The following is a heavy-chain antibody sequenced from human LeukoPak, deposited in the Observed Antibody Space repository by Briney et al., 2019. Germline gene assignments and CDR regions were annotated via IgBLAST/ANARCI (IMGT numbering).Heavy chain of an antibody. CDR1: GYTFTSYG. Sequence: GASVKVSCKASGYTFTSYGISWVRQAPGQGLEWMGWINPNSGGTNYAQKFQGRVTMTRDTSISTAYMELRSLRSDDTAVYYCARLNSPSSTFDYWGQGTLVTVSS. CDR2: INPNSGGT. D-gene: IGHD6-13*01. V-gene: IGHV1-2*02. CDR3: ARLNSPSSTFDY. J-gene: IGHJ4*02.